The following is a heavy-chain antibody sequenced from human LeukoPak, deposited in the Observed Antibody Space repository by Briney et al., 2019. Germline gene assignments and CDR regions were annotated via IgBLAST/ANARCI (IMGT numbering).Heavy chain of an antibody. J-gene: IGHJ4*02. CDR1: GFTFSSYA. Sequence: PAGGSLRLSCAASGFTFSSYAMSWVRQAPGKGLEWVSAISGSGGSTYYADSVKGRFTISRDNSKNTLYLQMNSLRAEDTAVYYCAKMGKNYGGNSGQGSIDSWGQGTLVTVSS. CDR3: AKMGKNYGGNSGQGSIDS. V-gene: IGHV3-23*01. CDR2: ISGSGGST. D-gene: IGHD4-23*01.